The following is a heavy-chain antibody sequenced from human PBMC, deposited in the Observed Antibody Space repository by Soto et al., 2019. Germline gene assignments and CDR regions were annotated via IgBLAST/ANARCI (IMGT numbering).Heavy chain of an antibody. V-gene: IGHV4-34*01. J-gene: IGHJ6*02. CDR2: INHSGST. CDR3: ARAGSGSYSLYYGMDV. Sequence: SETLSLTCAVYGGSFSGYYWSWIRQPPGKGLEWIGEINHSGSTNYNPSLKSRVTISVDTSKNQFSLKLSSVTAADTAVYYCARAGSGSYSLYYGMDVWGQGTPVTLSS. D-gene: IGHD3-10*01. CDR1: GGSFSGYY.